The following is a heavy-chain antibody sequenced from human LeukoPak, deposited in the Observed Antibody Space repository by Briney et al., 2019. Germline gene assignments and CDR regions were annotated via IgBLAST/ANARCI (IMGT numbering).Heavy chain of an antibody. Sequence: PGRSLRLSCAASGFTFSSYAMHWVRQAPGKGLEWVAVISYDGSNKYYADSVKGRFTISRDNSKNTLYLQMNSLRAEDTAVYYCAKLAVAGYYYYGMDVWGQGTTVSVSS. D-gene: IGHD6-19*01. CDR3: AKLAVAGYYYYGMDV. J-gene: IGHJ6*02. CDR2: ISYDGSNK. CDR1: GFTFSSYA. V-gene: IGHV3-30*07.